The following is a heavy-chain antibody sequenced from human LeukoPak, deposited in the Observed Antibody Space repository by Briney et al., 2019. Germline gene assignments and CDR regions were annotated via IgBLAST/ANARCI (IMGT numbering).Heavy chain of an antibody. V-gene: IGHV1-18*01. CDR1: GYTFTSYG. D-gene: IGHD3-3*01. CDR2: ISAYNGNT. J-gene: IGHJ6*03. CDR3: AGSRYYVPFYYMDV. Sequence: ASVKVSCKASGYTFTSYGINWVRQAPGQGLEWMGWISAYNGNTNYAQKLQGRVTMTTDTSTSTAYMELRSLRSDDTAVYYCAGSRYYVPFYYMDVWGKGTTVTVSS.